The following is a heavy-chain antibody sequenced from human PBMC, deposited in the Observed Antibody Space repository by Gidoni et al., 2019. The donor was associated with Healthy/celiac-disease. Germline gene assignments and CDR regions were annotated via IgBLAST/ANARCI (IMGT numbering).Heavy chain of an antibody. J-gene: IGHJ6*02. CDR2: INPTGSST. CDR1: GYTFTSYY. CDR3: ARGWGPSGGTVYYFYYGMDV. Sequence: QVQLVQSGAEVKKPGASVKLSCKASGYTFTSYYMHWVRQAPGQGLEWMGIINPTGSSTTYEKKFQGRVTLTRETSTSTVYMELSSLRSEDTAVYYCARGWGPSGGTVYYFYYGMDVWGQGTTVTVSS. V-gene: IGHV1-46*01. D-gene: IGHD6-25*01.